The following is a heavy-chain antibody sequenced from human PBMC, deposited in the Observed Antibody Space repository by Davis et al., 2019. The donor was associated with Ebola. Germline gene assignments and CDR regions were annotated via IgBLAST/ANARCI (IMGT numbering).Heavy chain of an antibody. J-gene: IGHJ6*02. CDR2: IYYSGST. D-gene: IGHD1-26*01. CDR1: GGSISSGGYY. Sequence: SETLSLTCSVAGGSISSGGYYWSWIRQPPGKGLEWIGYIYYSGSTNYNPSLKSRVTISVDTSKNQFSLKLSSVTAADTAVYYCARWVGATPYYYYGMDVWGQGTTVTVSS. CDR3: ARWVGATPYYYYGMDV. V-gene: IGHV4-61*08.